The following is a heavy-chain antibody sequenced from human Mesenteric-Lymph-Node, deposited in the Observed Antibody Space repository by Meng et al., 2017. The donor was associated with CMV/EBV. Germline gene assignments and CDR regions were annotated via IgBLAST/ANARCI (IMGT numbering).Heavy chain of an antibody. CDR1: GGIFSSYA. CDR3: AKDPTSSSWYSYFY. D-gene: IGHD6-13*01. V-gene: IGHV1-69*05. J-gene: IGHJ4*02. CDR2: IIPVFGTA. Sequence: SVKVSCKASGGIFSSYAVSWVRQAPGQGLEWMGGIIPVFGTANYAQKFQGRVTITTDESTSTAYMELSSLRAEDTAVYYCAKDPTSSSWYSYFYWGQGTLVTVSS.